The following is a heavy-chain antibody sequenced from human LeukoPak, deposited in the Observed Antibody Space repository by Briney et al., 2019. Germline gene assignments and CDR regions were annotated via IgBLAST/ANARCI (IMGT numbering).Heavy chain of an antibody. V-gene: IGHV3-21*01. CDR2: ISSSSYI. CDR1: GFTFSSYS. Sequence: PGGSLRLSCAASGFTFSSYSMNWVRQAPGKGLEWVSSISSSSYIYYADSVKGRFTISRDNAKNSLYLHMNSLRVEDTAVYYCARDPFITMDVWGQGTTVTVSS. J-gene: IGHJ6*02. CDR3: ARDPFITMDV. D-gene: IGHD3-10*01.